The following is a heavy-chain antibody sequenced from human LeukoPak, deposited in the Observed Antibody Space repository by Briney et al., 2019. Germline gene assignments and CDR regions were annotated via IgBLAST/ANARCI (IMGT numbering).Heavy chain of an antibody. V-gene: IGHV1-69*05. CDR2: IIPIFGTA. J-gene: IGHJ4*02. Sequence: ASVKVSCKASGGTFSSYAISWVRQAPGQGLEWMGGIIPIFGTANDAQKFQGRVTITTDESTSTAYMELSSQRSEDTAVYYCAREPLQTYYYGSASYDWGQGTLVTVSS. CDR1: GGTFSSYA. D-gene: IGHD3-10*01. CDR3: AREPLQTYYYGSASYD.